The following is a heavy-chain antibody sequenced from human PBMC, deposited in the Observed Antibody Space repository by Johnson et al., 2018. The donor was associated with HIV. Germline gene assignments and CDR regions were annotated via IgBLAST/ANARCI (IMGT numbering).Heavy chain of an antibody. Sequence: VQLVESGGGVFQPGRSLRPSCAASGFTFSSYAMHWVRRAPGKGLGGGAVISYDGGIKYYAAPVKGRFTISRDNSKNTLYLQMNSLRAEDTAVYYCARSNWAHFDAFDIWGQGTMVTVSS. CDR3: ARSNWAHFDAFDI. CDR1: GFTFSSYA. V-gene: IGHV3-30*04. D-gene: IGHD7-27*01. J-gene: IGHJ3*02. CDR2: ISYDGGIK.